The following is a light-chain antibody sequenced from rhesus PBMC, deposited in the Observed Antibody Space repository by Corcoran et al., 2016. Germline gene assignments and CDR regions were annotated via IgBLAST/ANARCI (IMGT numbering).Light chain of an antibody. Sequence: DIQMTQSPFSLSASVGDTVTNTCRESQSISSWSDWYQQKPGKAPKLLSYKASSLQSGGPSRFSGIGSGTDFTLPISRLQPADFATYYCLQYSSSPYGFGQGTKVQIK. V-gene: IGKV1-22*01. CDR2: KAS. J-gene: IGKJ2*01. CDR1: QSISSW. CDR3: LQYSSSPYG.